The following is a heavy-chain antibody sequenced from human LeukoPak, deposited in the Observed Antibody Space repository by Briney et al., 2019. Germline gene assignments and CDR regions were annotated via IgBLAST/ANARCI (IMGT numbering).Heavy chain of an antibody. D-gene: IGHD6-13*01. CDR1: GFTFSNAW. Sequence: GGSLRLSCAASGFTFSNAWMSWVRQAPGKGLEWVGRIKSKTDGGTTDYAAPVKGRFTISRDDSKNTLYLQMNSLKTEDTAVYYCTTVSAAAGLPFDYWGQGTLVTVSS. J-gene: IGHJ4*02. CDR3: TTVSAAAGLPFDY. CDR2: IKSKTDGGTT. V-gene: IGHV3-15*01.